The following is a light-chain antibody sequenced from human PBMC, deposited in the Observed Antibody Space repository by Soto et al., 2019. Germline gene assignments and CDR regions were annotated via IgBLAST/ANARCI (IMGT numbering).Light chain of an antibody. CDR1: SSDVGVYNY. CDR2: DVS. J-gene: IGLJ2*01. CDR3: RSYTSSSTYVL. Sequence: QSVLTQPASVSGSPGQSITISCTGTSSDVGVYNYVSWYQQHPDKAPKLLIYDVSNRPSGVSNRFSGSKSGNTASLTISGLQAEDEADYYCRSYTSSSTYVLFGGGTKVTVL. V-gene: IGLV2-14*03.